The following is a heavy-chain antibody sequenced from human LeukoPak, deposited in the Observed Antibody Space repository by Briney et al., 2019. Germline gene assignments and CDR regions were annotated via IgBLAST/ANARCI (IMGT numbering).Heavy chain of an antibody. V-gene: IGHV1-2*02. Sequence: ASVKVSCKASGYTFTGYYMHWVRQAPGQGLEWMGWINPNSGGTNYAQKFQGRVTMTRDTSISTAYMELSRLRSEDTAVYYCARDYGQQLHHNYYGMDVWGQGTTVTVSS. CDR2: INPNSGGT. J-gene: IGHJ6*02. D-gene: IGHD6-13*01. CDR1: GYTFTGYY. CDR3: ARDYGQQLHHNYYGMDV.